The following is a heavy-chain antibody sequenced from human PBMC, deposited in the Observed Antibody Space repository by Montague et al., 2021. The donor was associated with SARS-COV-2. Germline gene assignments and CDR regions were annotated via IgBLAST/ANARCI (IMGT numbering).Heavy chain of an antibody. CDR1: GFTFSSYA. CDR3: ARDPDSGSYSSDAFDI. D-gene: IGHD1-26*01. J-gene: IGHJ3*02. Sequence: YLRLSCAASGFTFSSYAMHWVRQAPGKGLEWVAVISYDGSNKYYADSVKGRFTIPRDNSKNTLYLRMNSLRAEDTAVYYCARDPDSGSYSSDAFDIWGQGTMVTVSS. CDR2: ISYDGSNK. V-gene: IGHV3-30-3*01.